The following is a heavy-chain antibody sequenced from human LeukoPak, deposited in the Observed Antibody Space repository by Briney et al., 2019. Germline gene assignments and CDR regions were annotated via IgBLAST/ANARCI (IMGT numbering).Heavy chain of an antibody. Sequence: GASLRLSCAASGSTFSNYAMSWVRQAPGKGLEWVSAILGSGSSTYYADSVKGRFTVSRDNSKSTLYLQMNSLRAEDTALYYCAKWGDYDVLTGYYVPDYWGQGTLVTVSS. V-gene: IGHV3-23*01. CDR3: AKWGDYDVLTGYYVPDY. D-gene: IGHD3-9*01. CDR1: GSTFSNYA. CDR2: ILGSGSST. J-gene: IGHJ4*02.